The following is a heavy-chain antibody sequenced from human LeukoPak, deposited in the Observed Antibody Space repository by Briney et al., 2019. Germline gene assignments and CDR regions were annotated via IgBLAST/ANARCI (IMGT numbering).Heavy chain of an antibody. CDR3: ANLSAGGFSGSGNYFDQYYFDY. D-gene: IGHD3-10*01. J-gene: IGHJ4*02. Sequence: SETLSLTCTVSGGAITSSGHFWGWVRQPPGKGLEWIGGFYYSGSTGNTHYNPSLKSRVTISVDTSKNQFSLRLSSVTAADTAVYYCANLSAGGFSGSGNYFDQYYFDYWGQGTLVTVSS. V-gene: IGHV4-39*07. CDR2: FYYSGSTGNT. CDR1: GGAITSSGHF.